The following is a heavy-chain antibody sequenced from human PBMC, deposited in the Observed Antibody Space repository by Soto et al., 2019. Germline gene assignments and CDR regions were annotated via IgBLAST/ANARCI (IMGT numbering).Heavy chain of an antibody. J-gene: IGHJ6*02. CDR2: TYYRSKWYN. V-gene: IGHV6-1*01. Sequence: SQTLSLTCAISGDSVSSNSAAWNWIRQSPSRGLEWLGRTYYRSKWYNDYAVSVKSRITINPDTSKNQFSLQLNSVTPEDTAVSYCARDPPPAYDFWSGYYFDYYYCMDVWGQGTTVTVSS. CDR1: GDSVSSNSAA. D-gene: IGHD3-3*01. CDR3: ARDPPPAYDFWSGYYFDYYYCMDV.